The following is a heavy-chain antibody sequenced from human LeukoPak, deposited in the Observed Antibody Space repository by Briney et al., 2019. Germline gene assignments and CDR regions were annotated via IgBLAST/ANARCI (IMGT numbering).Heavy chain of an antibody. CDR2: IKQDGSEK. CDR3: ARGRYNWTF. V-gene: IGHV3-7*01. Sequence: GGSLRLSCAASGFTFRSYWMTWVRQAPGKELEWVSNIKQDGSEKYYVGSVKGRFTISRDNAKNSLYLQMSSLRVEDTAVYYCARGRYNWTFWGQGTLVTVSS. J-gene: IGHJ4*02. CDR1: GFTFRSYW. D-gene: IGHD1-20*01.